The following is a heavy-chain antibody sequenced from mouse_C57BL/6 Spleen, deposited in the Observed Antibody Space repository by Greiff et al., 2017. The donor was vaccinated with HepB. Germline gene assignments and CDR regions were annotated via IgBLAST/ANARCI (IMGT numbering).Heavy chain of an antibody. Sequence: EVKLMESGAELVKPGASVKLSCTASGFNIKDYYMHWVKQRTEQGLEWIGRIDPEDGETKYAPKFQGKATITADTSSNTAYLQLSSLTSEDTAVYYCARSMITPYYYAMDYWGQGTSVTVSS. D-gene: IGHD2-4*01. CDR3: ARSMITPYYYAMDY. J-gene: IGHJ4*01. CDR1: GFNIKDYY. V-gene: IGHV14-2*01. CDR2: IDPEDGET.